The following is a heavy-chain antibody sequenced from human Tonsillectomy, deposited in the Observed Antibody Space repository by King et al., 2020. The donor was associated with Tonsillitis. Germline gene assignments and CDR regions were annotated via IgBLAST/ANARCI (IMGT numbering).Heavy chain of an antibody. Sequence: QLVQSGGGLVRPGGSLRLSCAASGITLSSRSMNWVRQDPGKGLECVSSSSYSGSYIFFADSVKGRFSISVDDAKNSLYLQMHSLRAEDTAVYYCASLGFDFEYWGQGTLVTVSS. CDR2: SSYSGSYI. CDR3: ASLGFDFEY. CDR1: GITLSSRS. V-gene: IGHV3-21*01. J-gene: IGHJ4*02. D-gene: IGHD3-9*01.